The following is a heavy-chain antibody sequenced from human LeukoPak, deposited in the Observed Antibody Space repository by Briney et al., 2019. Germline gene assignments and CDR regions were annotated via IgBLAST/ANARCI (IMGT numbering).Heavy chain of an antibody. CDR3: ATSTEIVLMVYAPLDY. CDR2: INPKSGGT. Sequence: ASVKVSCKASGHTFTDYYTHWVRQAPGQGLEWMGWINPKSGGTIYAQKFQGRVAMTRDMSISTAYMELSRLRSDDTAVYYCATSTEIVLMVYAPLDYWGQGTLVTVSS. J-gene: IGHJ4*02. V-gene: IGHV1-2*02. CDR1: GHTFTDYY. D-gene: IGHD2-8*01.